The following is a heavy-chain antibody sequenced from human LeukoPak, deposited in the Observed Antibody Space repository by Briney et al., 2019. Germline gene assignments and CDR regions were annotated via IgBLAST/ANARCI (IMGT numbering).Heavy chain of an antibody. J-gene: IGHJ5*02. CDR2: MWDDGTNE. CDR3: AKDEGYDSSGYPNWFDP. Sequence: GGSLRLSCAASGFTFSSYAMHWVRQAPGKGLEWVAVMWDDGTNEYYVESVKGRFTISRDNGKRTLYLQMNSLRAEDTAVYYCAKDEGYDSSGYPNWFDPWGQGTLVTVSS. CDR1: GFTFSSYA. D-gene: IGHD3-22*01. V-gene: IGHV3-33*06.